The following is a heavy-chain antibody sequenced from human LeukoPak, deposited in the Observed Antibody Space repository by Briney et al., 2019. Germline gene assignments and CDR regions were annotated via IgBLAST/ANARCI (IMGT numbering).Heavy chain of an antibody. V-gene: IGHV1-2*02. D-gene: IGHD6-13*01. CDR2: INPNSGGT. J-gene: IGHJ4*02. CDR1: VYTFTCYY. CDR3: ASSYSSSWYFDY. Sequence: ASVTVSFMSSVYTFTCYYMHWVRQAPGQGLEWMGWINPNSGGTNYAQKFQGRVTMTRDTSISTAYMELSRLRSDDTAVYYCASSYSSSWYFDYWGQGTLVTVSS.